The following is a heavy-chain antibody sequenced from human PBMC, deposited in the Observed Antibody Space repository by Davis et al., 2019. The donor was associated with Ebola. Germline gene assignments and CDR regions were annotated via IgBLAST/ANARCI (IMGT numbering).Heavy chain of an antibody. CDR3: ARGQANYYYYYGMDV. J-gene: IGHJ6*02. Sequence: ASVKVSCKASGFTFTGSAMQWVRQAPGQRLEWMGWINAGNGDTKSSQKFQGRVTITRNTSISTAYMELSSLRSEDTAVYYCARGQANYYYYYGMDVWGQGTTVTVSS. D-gene: IGHD5-12*01. CDR2: INAGNGDT. V-gene: IGHV1-3*01. CDR1: GFTFTGSA.